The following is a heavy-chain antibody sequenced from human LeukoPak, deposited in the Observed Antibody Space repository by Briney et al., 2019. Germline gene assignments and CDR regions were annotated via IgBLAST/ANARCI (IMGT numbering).Heavy chain of an antibody. Sequence: ASVKVSCKASAYTFTDYFMYWVRQAPGQGLEWMGRINPNIGDTNYAQKFQGRVTMTRDTSVSTAYMELSRLRSDDTAVYYCARLSTTDSHWLAAFDIWGQGTVVTVSS. CDR3: ARLSTTDSHWLAAFDI. CDR1: AYTFTDYF. D-gene: IGHD6-19*01. V-gene: IGHV1-2*02. CDR2: INPNIGDT. J-gene: IGHJ3*02.